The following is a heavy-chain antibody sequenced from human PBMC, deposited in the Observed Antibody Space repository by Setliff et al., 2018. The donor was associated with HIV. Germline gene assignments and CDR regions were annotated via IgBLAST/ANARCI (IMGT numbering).Heavy chain of an antibody. CDR3: ARVGGTYSYDTDGFFSFYFEI. J-gene: IGHJ4*02. CDR1: GYTFTGYY. D-gene: IGHD3-22*01. Sequence: GASVKVSCKASGYTFTGYYLHWLRQAPGQGLEWMGYIIPDSGDTKYSQKFQGRVTMTRDTSITTAYMELSRLRSDDTAVYYCARVGGTYSYDTDGFFSFYFEIWGRGTLVTVSS. V-gene: IGHV1-2*02. CDR2: IIPDSGDT.